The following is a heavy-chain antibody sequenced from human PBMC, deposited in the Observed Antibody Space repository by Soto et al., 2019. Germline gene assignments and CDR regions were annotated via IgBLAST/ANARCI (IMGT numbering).Heavy chain of an antibody. Sequence: GESLKISCAASGFTFSSYWMSWVRQAPGKGLEWVANIKQDGSEKYYVDSVKGRFTISRDNAKNSLYLQMNSLRAEDTAVYYCARDPSNFNWLDAFDIWGQGTMVTVSS. CDR3: ARDPSNFNWLDAFDI. D-gene: IGHD1-1*01. CDR2: IKQDGSEK. V-gene: IGHV3-7*01. J-gene: IGHJ3*02. CDR1: GFTFSSYW.